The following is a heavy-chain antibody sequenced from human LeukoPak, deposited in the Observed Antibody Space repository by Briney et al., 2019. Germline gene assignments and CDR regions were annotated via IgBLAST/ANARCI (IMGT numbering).Heavy chain of an antibody. D-gene: IGHD2-2*01. CDR3: AREQDIVVVPAATDY. CDR2: IKQDGSEK. V-gene: IGHV3-7*01. Sequence: GGSLRLSCAASGFTFSSYWMSWVRHAPGKGLEWVANIKQDGSEKYYVDSVKGRFTISRDNAKNSLYLQMNSLRAEDTAVYYCAREQDIVVVPAATDYWGQGTLVTVSS. J-gene: IGHJ4*02. CDR1: GFTFSSYW.